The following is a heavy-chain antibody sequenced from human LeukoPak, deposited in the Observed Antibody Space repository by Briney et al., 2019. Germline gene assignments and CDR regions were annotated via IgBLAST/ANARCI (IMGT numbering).Heavy chain of an antibody. CDR1: GFTFSSYA. CDR2: ISYAGGNK. CDR3: ARDSYCSGGSCWDYYYGMDV. V-gene: IGHV3-30-3*01. J-gene: IGHJ6*02. Sequence: GGSLRLSCAASGFTFSSYAMHWVRQAPGKGLERVAGISYAGGNKYYAASVRGGFTISRDNSKNTLYLQMNSLRAEDTAVYYCARDSYCSGGSCWDYYYGMDVWGQGTTVTVSS. D-gene: IGHD2-15*01.